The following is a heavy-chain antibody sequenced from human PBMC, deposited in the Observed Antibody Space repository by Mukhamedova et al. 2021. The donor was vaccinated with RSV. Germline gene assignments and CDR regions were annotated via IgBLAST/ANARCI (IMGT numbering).Heavy chain of an antibody. D-gene: IGHD2-21*02. Sequence: VKGRFTISRDNAEKSLYLQMNSLRAEDTAVYYCARAMRTYCGGDCAYLPPIQRWGQGTLVTVSS. V-gene: IGHV3-11*01. J-gene: IGHJ1*01. CDR3: ARAMRTYCGGDCAYLPPIQR.